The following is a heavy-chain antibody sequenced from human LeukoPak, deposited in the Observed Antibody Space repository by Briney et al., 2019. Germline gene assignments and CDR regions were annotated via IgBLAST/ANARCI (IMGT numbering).Heavy chain of an antibody. CDR1: GGTFSSYA. Sequence: SVKVSCKASGGTFSSYAISWVRQAPGQGLEWMGRIIPIFGIADYAQKFQGRVTITADKSTSTAYMELSSLRSEDTAVYYCARDRGSGAARGYYYGMDVWGQGTTVTVSS. D-gene: IGHD3-16*01. J-gene: IGHJ6*02. V-gene: IGHV1-69*04. CDR2: IIPIFGIA. CDR3: ARDRGSGAARGYYYGMDV.